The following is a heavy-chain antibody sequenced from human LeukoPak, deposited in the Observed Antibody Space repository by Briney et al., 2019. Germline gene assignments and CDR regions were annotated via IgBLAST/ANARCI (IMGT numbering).Heavy chain of an antibody. CDR1: GFTFSSYA. Sequence: GGSLRLSCAASGFTFSSYAMSWVRQAPGKGPEWVSGISGSGSSTNYADSVKGRFTISRDNSKNTLYLQMNSLRAEDTAVYYCARRAGGYSHPYDYWGQGTLVTVSS. J-gene: IGHJ4*02. D-gene: IGHD4-23*01. CDR3: ARRAGGYSHPYDY. V-gene: IGHV3-23*01. CDR2: ISGSGSST.